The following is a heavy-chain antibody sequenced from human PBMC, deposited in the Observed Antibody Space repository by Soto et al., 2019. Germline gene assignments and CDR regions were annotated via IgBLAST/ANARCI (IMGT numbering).Heavy chain of an antibody. CDR2: ISSSCSTT. CDR3: AREGPADGLDI. V-gene: IGHV3-48*03. CDR1: GFTFSSFE. J-gene: IGHJ3*02. Sequence: EGQLVESGGGLVQPGGSLRLSCAASGFTFSSFEMNWVRQAPGKGLECVSYISSSCSTTYYADSVKGRFTISRDNAKNSLFLQMKSLRAEDTAVYYCAREGPADGLDIWGQGTMVTVSS.